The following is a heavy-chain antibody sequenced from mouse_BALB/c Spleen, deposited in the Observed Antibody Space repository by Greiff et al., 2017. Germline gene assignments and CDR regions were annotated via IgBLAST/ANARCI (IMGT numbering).Heavy chain of an antibody. CDR1: GFTFSSYG. Sequence: EVKLVESGGGLVQPGGSLKLSCAASGFTFSSYGMSWVRQTPDKRLELVATINSNGGSTYYPDSVKGRFTISRDNAKNTLYLQMSSLKSEDTAMYYCARPYGSSYVGYFDVWGAGTTVTVSS. CDR2: INSNGGST. V-gene: IGHV5-6-3*01. CDR3: ARPYGSSYVGYFDV. J-gene: IGHJ1*01. D-gene: IGHD1-1*01.